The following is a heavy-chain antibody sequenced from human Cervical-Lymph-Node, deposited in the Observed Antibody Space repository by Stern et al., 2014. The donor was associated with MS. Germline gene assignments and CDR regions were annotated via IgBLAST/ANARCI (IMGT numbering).Heavy chain of an antibody. J-gene: IGHJ4*02. CDR1: GFTFSHYA. CDR3: GRAQIGWLRFPSFDS. Sequence: QVQLVESGGGVVQPGRSVRLSCAASGFTFSHYAMHWVRQAPGKGLEWVADISNDGGTTDYADSVQGRFTISRDNSKNTLYLQMNSLTSEDTSLYFCGRAQIGWLRFPSFDSWGQGTLVTVSS. V-gene: IGHV3-30*04. D-gene: IGHD5-12*01. CDR2: ISNDGGTT.